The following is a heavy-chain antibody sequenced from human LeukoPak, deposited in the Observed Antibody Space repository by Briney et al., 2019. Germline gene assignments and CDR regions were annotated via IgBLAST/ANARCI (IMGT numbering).Heavy chain of an antibody. D-gene: IGHD7-27*01. Sequence: GGSLRLSCAASGFTFSSYDMHWFRQVTGEGREWVSAIGAAVDTSYADSVKGRFTISRENAKNSLYLQMNSLRAGDTAVYYCARRNWGSGGGFDIWGQGTMVTVSS. J-gene: IGHJ3*02. CDR2: IGAAVDT. V-gene: IGHV3-13*01. CDR1: GFTFSSYD. CDR3: ARRNWGSGGGFDI.